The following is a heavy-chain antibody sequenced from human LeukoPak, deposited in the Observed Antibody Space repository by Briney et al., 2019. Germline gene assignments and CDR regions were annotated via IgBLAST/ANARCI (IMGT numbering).Heavy chain of an antibody. CDR1: GGSFSGYY. CDR3: ARDTDVGITIFGVVPQGGFDP. D-gene: IGHD3-3*01. CDR2: INHSGST. Sequence: PSETLSLTCAVYGGSFSGYYWSWIRQPPGKGLEWIGEINHSGSTNYNPSLKSRVTISVDTSKNQFSLKLSSVTAADTAVYYCARDTDVGITIFGVVPQGGFDPWGQGTLVTVSS. V-gene: IGHV4-34*01. J-gene: IGHJ5*02.